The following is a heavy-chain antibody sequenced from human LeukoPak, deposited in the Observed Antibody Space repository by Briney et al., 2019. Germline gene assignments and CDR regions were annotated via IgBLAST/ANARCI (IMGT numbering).Heavy chain of an antibody. D-gene: IGHD2-15*01. V-gene: IGHV4-4*07. J-gene: IGHJ4*02. CDR2: IYTSGST. CDR3: AREGCSGGSCHVDY. Sequence: SETLSLTCAVYGGSFSGYYWSWIRQPAGKGLEWIGRIYTSGSTNYNPSLKSRVTMSVDTSKNQFSLKLSSVTAADTAVYYCAREGCSGGSCHVDYWGQGTLVTVSS. CDR1: GGSFSGYY.